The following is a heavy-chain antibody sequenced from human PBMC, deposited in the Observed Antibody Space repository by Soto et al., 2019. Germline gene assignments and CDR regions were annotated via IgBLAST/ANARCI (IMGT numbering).Heavy chain of an antibody. CDR1: GYTFFTYG. V-gene: IGHV1-18*01. CDR3: ARESSSSSWFDP. Sequence: ASVKVSCKASGYTFFTYGITWVRQAPGQGLEWMGWISTYNGDTDYVQKLQGRVTMTTDTSTRTAYMELRSLTSDDTAMYYCARESSSSSWFDPWGQGTLVTVSS. D-gene: IGHD6-6*01. J-gene: IGHJ5*02. CDR2: ISTYNGDT.